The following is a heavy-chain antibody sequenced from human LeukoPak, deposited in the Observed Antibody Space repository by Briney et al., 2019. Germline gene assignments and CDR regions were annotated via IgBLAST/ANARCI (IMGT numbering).Heavy chain of an antibody. J-gene: IGHJ4*02. CDR1: GGSISSSSYS. V-gene: IGHV4-39*02. Sequence: TSETLSLTCTVSGGSISSSSYSWGWIRQPPGKGLEWIGSIYYSGSTYYNPSLKSRVTISVDTSKNQFSLKLSSVTAADTAVYYCARDYCSSTSCYGVDYWGQGTLVTVSS. CDR2: IYYSGST. CDR3: ARDYCSSTSCYGVDY. D-gene: IGHD2-2*01.